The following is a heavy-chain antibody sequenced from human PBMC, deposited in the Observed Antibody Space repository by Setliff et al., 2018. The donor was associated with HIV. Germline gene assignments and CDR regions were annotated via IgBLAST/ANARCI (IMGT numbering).Heavy chain of an antibody. V-gene: IGHV4-38-2*02. D-gene: IGHD3-22*01. CDR2: IYHSGST. CDR3: ARHQYYYDSSGGGALDY. CDR1: GYSISSGYY. Sequence: LSLTCTVSGYSISSGYYWGWIRQPPGKGLEWIGSIYHSGSTYYNPSLKGRVTISVDTSKNQSSLKLSSVTAADTAVYYCARHQYYYDSSGGGALDYWGQGTLVTVSS. J-gene: IGHJ4*02.